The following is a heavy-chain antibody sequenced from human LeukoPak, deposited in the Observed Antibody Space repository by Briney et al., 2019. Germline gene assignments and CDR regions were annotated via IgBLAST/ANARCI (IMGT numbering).Heavy chain of an antibody. V-gene: IGHV4-34*01. CDR1: GGSLSGYY. D-gene: IGHD2-2*01. J-gene: IGHJ4*02. CDR2: INHSGST. CDR3: ASRPGYCSSTSCYESDY. Sequence: SETLSLTCAVYGGSLSGYYWSWIRQPPGKGLEWIGEINHSGSTNYNPSLKSRVTISVDTSKNQFSLKLSSVTAADTAVYYCASRPGYCSSTSCYESDYWGQGTLVTVSS.